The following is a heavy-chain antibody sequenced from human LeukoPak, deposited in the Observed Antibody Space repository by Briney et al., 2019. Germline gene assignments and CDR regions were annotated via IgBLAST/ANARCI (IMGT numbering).Heavy chain of an antibody. CDR2: IRDDGSNK. J-gene: IGHJ4*02. CDR3: AKDPPDYGDY. CDR1: GFTLSSYG. V-gene: IGHV3-30*02. Sequence: GGSLRLSCAASGFTLSSYGMHWVRQAPGTGLEWVAFIRDDGSNKYYADSVKGRFTISRDNSKNTLYLQKNSLRAEDTAVYYCAKDPPDYGDYWGQGTLVTVSS.